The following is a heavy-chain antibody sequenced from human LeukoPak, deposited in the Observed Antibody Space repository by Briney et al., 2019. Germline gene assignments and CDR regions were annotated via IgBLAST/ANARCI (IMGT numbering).Heavy chain of an antibody. D-gene: IGHD6-19*01. CDR1: GGSISNYY. CDR2: IYAGGTA. V-gene: IGHV4-4*07. J-gene: IGHJ4*02. CDR3: TREPVP. Sequence: TSETLSLTCTVSGGSISNYYWSWIRQPAGKGLEWIGRIYAGGTASYNPSLKSRVTMSADMSKNQLSLKLTSVTAADTAVYYCTREPVPWGQGTLVTVSS.